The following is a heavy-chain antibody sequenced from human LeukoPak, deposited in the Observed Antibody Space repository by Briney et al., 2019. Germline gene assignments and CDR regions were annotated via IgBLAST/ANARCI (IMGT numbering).Heavy chain of an antibody. V-gene: IGHV1-8*01. Sequence: ASVKVSCKASGCTFTSYDINWVRQATGQGLEWMGWMNPNSGNTGYAQKFQGRVTMTRNTSISTAYMELSSLRSEDTAVYYCARDTYYYDSSGYSHFDYWGQGTLVTVSS. CDR3: ARDTYYYDSSGYSHFDY. CDR2: MNPNSGNT. CDR1: GCTFTSYD. D-gene: IGHD3-22*01. J-gene: IGHJ4*02.